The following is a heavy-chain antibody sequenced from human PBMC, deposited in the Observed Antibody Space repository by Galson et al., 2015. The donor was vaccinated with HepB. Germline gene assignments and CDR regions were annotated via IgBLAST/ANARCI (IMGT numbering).Heavy chain of an antibody. CDR3: ARDGYSYGSRLFDY. J-gene: IGHJ4*02. V-gene: IGHV1-3*01. D-gene: IGHD5-18*01. CDR2: INAGNGNT. Sequence: SVKVSCKASGYTFTSYAMHWVRQAPGQRLEWMGWINAGNGNTKYSQKFQGRVTITRDTSASTAYMELSSLRSEDTAVYYCARDGYSYGSRLFDYWGQGSLVTVSS. CDR1: GYTFTSYA.